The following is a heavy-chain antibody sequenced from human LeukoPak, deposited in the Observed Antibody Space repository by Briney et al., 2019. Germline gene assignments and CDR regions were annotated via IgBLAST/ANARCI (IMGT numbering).Heavy chain of an antibody. CDR3: ARLSADSSSSRGFDY. J-gene: IGHJ4*02. D-gene: IGHD2-2*01. CDR2: IYTSGST. V-gene: IGHV4-4*07. CDR1: GASISSYY. Sequence: SETLSLTCTVSGASISSYYWTWIRQPAGKRLEWIGRIYTSGSTNYNPSLKSRVAMSVDTSKNQFSLKLSSVTAADTAVYYCARLSADSSSSRGFDYWGQGTLVTVSS.